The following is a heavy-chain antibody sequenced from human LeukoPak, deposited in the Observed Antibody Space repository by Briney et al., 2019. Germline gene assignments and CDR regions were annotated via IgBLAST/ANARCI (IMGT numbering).Heavy chain of an antibody. D-gene: IGHD3-10*01. V-gene: IGHV3-21*01. CDR3: ARDRGFGELPFNY. CDR2: ISSSSSYI. Sequence: PGGSLRLSCAASGFTFSSYSMTWVRQAPGKGLEWVSSISSSSSYIYYADSVKGRFTISRDNAKNSLYLQMNSLRAEDTAVYYCARDRGFGELPFNYWGQGTLVTVSS. J-gene: IGHJ4*02. CDR1: GFTFSSYS.